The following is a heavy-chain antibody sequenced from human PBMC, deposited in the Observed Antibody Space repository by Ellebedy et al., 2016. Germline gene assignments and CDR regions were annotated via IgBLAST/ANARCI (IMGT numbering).Heavy chain of an antibody. J-gene: IGHJ4*02. V-gene: IGHV4-59*08. D-gene: IGHD5-18*01. CDR1: GGSISSYY. Sequence: SETLSLTCTVSGGSISSYYWSWIRQPPGKGLEWIGYIYYSGSTNYNPSLKSRVTISVDTSKNQFSLKLSSVTAADTAVYYCARRVQLWLGRHWVFDYWGQGTLVTVSS. CDR3: ARRVQLWLGRHWVFDY. CDR2: IYYSGST.